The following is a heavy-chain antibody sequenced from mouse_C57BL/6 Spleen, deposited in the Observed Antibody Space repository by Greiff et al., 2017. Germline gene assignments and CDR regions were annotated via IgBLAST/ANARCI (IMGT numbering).Heavy chain of an antibody. V-gene: IGHV1-74*01. J-gene: IGHJ3*01. Sequence: VQLQQPGADLVKPGASVKVSCKASGYTFTSYWMPWVNQRPGQGLEWIARIRPSDSDTNYTQRFKGKFTMTVDKASSTAYMQLSSLTSEDSAVYYCAMRYAPWFAYWGQGTLVTVSA. CDR2: IRPSDSDT. CDR1: GYTFTSYW. CDR3: AMRYAPWFAY.